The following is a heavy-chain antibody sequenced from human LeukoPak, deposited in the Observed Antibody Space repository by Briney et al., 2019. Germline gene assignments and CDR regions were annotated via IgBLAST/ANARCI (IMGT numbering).Heavy chain of an antibody. CDR3: ARHRGSRLYYYYYYGMDV. V-gene: IGHV4-61*01. Sequence: SETLSLTCTVSGGSISSGSYYWSWIRQPPGKGLEWIGYIYYSGSTNYNPSLKSRVTISVDTSKNQFSLKLSSVTAADTAVYYCARHRGSRLYYYYYYGMDVWGQGTTVTVSS. CDR1: GGSISSGSYY. J-gene: IGHJ6*02. CDR2: IYYSGST. D-gene: IGHD2-15*01.